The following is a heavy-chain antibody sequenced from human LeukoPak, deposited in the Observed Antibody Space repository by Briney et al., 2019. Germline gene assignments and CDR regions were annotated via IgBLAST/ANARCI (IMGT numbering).Heavy chain of an antibody. CDR2: IRYDGSNK. D-gene: IGHD3-16*01. V-gene: IGHV3-30*02. Sequence: PGGSLRLSCAASGFTFSSYGMHWVRQAPGKGLEWVAFIRYDGSNKYYADSVKGRFTISRDNSKNTLYLQMNSLRAEDTAVYYCARDLGSYYYYYYMDVWGKGTTVTVSS. CDR3: ARDLGSYYYYYYMDV. J-gene: IGHJ6*03. CDR1: GFTFSSYG.